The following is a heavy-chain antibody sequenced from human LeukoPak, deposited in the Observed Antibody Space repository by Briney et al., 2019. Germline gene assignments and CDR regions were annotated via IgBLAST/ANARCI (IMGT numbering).Heavy chain of an antibody. D-gene: IGHD4-11*01. Sequence: GGSLRLSCAASGFTFRGYSMSWVRQAPGSGLEWVSSISGSGGSTYYADSVKGRFTISRDNSKNTLYLQLSSLRAEDTAVYYCAKVRSGSSNWALRIFDNWGQGTLVTVSS. CDR1: GFTFRGYS. V-gene: IGHV3-23*01. J-gene: IGHJ4*02. CDR3: AKVRSGSSNWALRIFDN. CDR2: ISGSGGST.